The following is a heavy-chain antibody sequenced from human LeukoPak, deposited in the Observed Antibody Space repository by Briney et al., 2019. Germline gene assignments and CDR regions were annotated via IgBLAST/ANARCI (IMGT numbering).Heavy chain of an antibody. CDR2: IYYSGST. D-gene: IGHD5-24*01. J-gene: IGHJ4*02. CDR3: ARRREMATIGGEFDY. CDR1: GASFASSGYY. Sequence: SKTRPLPSTVPGASFASSGYYWAGFPQPPGRGLNGMGGIYYSGSTYYNPSLKSRVTISVDTSKNQFSLKLSSVTAADTAVYYCARRREMATIGGEFDYWGQGTLVTVSS. V-gene: IGHV4-39*01.